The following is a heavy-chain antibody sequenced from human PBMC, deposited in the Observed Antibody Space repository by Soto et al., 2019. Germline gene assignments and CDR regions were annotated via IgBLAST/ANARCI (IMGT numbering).Heavy chain of an antibody. Sequence: SETLSLTCTVSGGSISSSNYFWGWIRRPPGKGLEWIGSIYYSGSTYYNPSLKSPVTISVDTSKNQFSLKLSSVTAADTAVYYCARHENRYSVSYYYYYGMDVWSQGTKVTVSS. J-gene: IGHJ6*02. CDR2: IYYSGST. CDR3: ARHENRYSVSYYYYYGMDV. D-gene: IGHD1-26*01. V-gene: IGHV4-39*01. CDR1: GGSISSSNYF.